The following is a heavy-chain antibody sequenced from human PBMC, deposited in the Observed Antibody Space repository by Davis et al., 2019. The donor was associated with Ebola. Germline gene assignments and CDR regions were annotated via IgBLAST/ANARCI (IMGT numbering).Heavy chain of an antibody. CDR3: AKGLIAARPFDY. J-gene: IGHJ4*02. CDR2: ISGSGGST. CDR1: GFTFSSYA. V-gene: IGHV3-23*01. D-gene: IGHD6-6*01. Sequence: GESLKISCAASGFTFSSYAMSWVRQAPGKGLEWVSAISGSGGSTYYADSVKGRFTISRDNSKNTLYLQMNSLRAEDTAVYYCAKGLIAARPFDYWGQGALVTVSS.